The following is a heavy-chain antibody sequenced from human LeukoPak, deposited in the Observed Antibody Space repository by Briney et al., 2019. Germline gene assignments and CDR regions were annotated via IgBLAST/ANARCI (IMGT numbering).Heavy chain of an antibody. V-gene: IGHV4-39*07. D-gene: IGHD1-14*01. J-gene: IGHJ3*02. CDR2: MYYSGNI. CDR1: GGSISSSTYY. CDR3: ARDHVRFIRRRNNVFDI. Sequence: SETLSLTCTVSGGSISSSTYYWGWIRQPPGKGLEWIGSMYYSGNIYYNPSLKGRVTISVDTSKNQLSLKLSSVTAADTAVYYCARDHVRFIRRRNNVFDIWGQGTMVTVSS.